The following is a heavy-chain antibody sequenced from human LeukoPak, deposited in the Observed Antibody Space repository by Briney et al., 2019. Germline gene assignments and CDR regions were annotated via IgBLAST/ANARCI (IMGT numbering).Heavy chain of an antibody. D-gene: IGHD3-10*01. V-gene: IGHV4-34*12. J-gene: IGHJ5*02. CDR1: GGSFSGYY. CDR2: ILHSGST. CDR3: ARVDGYSYVSGNFYNYWFDP. Sequence: SGTLSLTCAVYGGSFSGYYWSWIRQPPGKGLEWIGKILHSGSTHYNASLESRVTISLDSFKNQFSLKLTSVTAADTAVYYCARVDGYSYVSGNFYNYWFDPWGQGTLVTVST.